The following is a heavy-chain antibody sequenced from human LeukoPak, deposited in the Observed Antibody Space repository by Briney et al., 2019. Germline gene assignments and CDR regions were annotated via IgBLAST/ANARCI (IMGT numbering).Heavy chain of an antibody. Sequence: GASVKVSCKASGYTFTSYDINWVRQATGQGLEWMGWMNPNSGNTGYAQKFQGRVTITRNTSISTAYMELSSLRSDDTAVYYCAIWKYCGGDCYPRSYYYYMDVWGKGTTVTVSS. D-gene: IGHD2-21*02. CDR3: AIWKYCGGDCYPRSYYYYMDV. CDR1: GYTFTSYD. CDR2: MNPNSGNT. V-gene: IGHV1-8*03. J-gene: IGHJ6*03.